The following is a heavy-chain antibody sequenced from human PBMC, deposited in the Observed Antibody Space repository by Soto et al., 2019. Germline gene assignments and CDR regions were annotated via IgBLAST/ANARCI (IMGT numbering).Heavy chain of an antibody. CDR1: GFTFSSYD. Sequence: EVQRLESGGGLVPPGGSLRLSCAASGFTFSSYDMSWVRQAPGKGLEWGSAISGSGGSTYYADSVKGRFTISRDNSKNTLYLQMNSLRAEDTAVYYCAKEKGGPSNYFDYWGQGTLVTVSS. CDR2: ISGSGGST. CDR3: AKEKGGPSNYFDY. D-gene: IGHD2-15*01. V-gene: IGHV3-23*01. J-gene: IGHJ4*02.